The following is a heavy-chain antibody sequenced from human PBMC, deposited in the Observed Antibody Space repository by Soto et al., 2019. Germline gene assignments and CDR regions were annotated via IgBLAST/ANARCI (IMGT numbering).Heavy chain of an antibody. V-gene: IGHV1-2*04. D-gene: IGHD3-10*01. Sequence: GASVKVYCKASGYTFTGYYMHWVRQAPGQGLEWMGWINPNSGGTNYAQKFQGWVTMTRDASISTAYMELSRLRSDDTAVYYCAREFRTTMVRGVIPENYYYYGMDVWGQGTTVTVSS. CDR2: INPNSGGT. J-gene: IGHJ6*02. CDR3: AREFRTTMVRGVIPENYYYYGMDV. CDR1: GYTFTGYY.